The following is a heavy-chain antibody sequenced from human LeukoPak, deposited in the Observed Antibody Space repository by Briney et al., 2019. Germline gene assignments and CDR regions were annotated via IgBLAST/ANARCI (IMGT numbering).Heavy chain of an antibody. J-gene: IGHJ4*02. CDR1: GFTFSSYS. CDR3: ASEWELRC. V-gene: IGHV3-21*01. Sequence: GGSLRLSCAASGFTFSSYSMNWVRQAPGKGLEWVSSISSSSSYIYYADSVKGRFTISRDNANNSLYLQMTSLRAEDTAVYYCASEWELRCWGQGTLVTVSS. D-gene: IGHD1-26*01. CDR2: ISSSSSYI.